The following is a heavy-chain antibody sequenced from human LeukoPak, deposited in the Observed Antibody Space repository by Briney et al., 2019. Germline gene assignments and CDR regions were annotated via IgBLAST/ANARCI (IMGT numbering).Heavy chain of an antibody. CDR1: GFTFSVFG. CDR2: IDDTGGTT. Sequence: GGSLRLSCAASGFTFSVFGMSWVRQAPGKGLEWVSEIDDTGGTTYYADSVKGRSTISRDNSKNTLYLQVNSLRAEDTAVYYCAKGAGYRSSGWYFDHWGQGTLVTVSS. J-gene: IGHJ4*02. CDR3: AKGAGYRSSGWYFDH. D-gene: IGHD6-19*01. V-gene: IGHV3-23*01.